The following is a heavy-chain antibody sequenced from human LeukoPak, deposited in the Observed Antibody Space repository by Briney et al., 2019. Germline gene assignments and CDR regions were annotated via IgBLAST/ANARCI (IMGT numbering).Heavy chain of an antibody. CDR1: GYSFTSYW. J-gene: IGHJ3*02. CDR2: IYPGDSDT. CDR3: ARQAAERGNAFDI. Sequence: GESLKISCRGSGYSFTSYWIAWVRQMPGEGLEWMGIIYPGDSDTRYSPSFQGQVTISVDRSISTAFLQWSSLKASDTAMFYCARQAAERGNAFDIWGQGTMVTVSS. D-gene: IGHD6-25*01. V-gene: IGHV5-51*01.